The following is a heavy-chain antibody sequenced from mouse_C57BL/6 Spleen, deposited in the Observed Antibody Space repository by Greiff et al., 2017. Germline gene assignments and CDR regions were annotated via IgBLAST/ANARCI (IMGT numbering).Heavy chain of an antibody. D-gene: IGHD2-10*02. Sequence: QVQLQQPGAELVMPGASVKLSCKASGYTFTSYWMHWVKQRPGQGLEWIGEIDPSDSYTNYNQKFKGKSTLTVDKSSSTAYMQLCSLTSEGSAVYYGAKGGREEYWGQGTTLTVS. J-gene: IGHJ2*01. CDR1: GYTFTSYW. V-gene: IGHV1-69*01. CDR3: AKGGREEY. CDR2: IDPSDSYT.